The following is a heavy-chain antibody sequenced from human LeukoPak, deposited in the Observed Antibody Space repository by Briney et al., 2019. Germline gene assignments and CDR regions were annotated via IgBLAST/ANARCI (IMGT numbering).Heavy chain of an antibody. J-gene: IGHJ4*02. CDR3: ARVLWDFWSGYDY. CDR1: GFTFSSYS. D-gene: IGHD3-3*01. Sequence: GGSLRLSCAASGFTFSSYSMNWVRQAPGKGLEWVSSISSSSSYIYYADSVKGRFTISRDNAKNSLYLQMNSLRAEDTAVYYCARVLWDFWSGYDYWGQGTLVTVSS. CDR2: ISSSSSYI. V-gene: IGHV3-21*01.